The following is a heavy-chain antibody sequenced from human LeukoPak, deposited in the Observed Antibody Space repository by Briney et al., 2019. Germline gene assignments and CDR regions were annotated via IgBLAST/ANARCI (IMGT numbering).Heavy chain of an antibody. V-gene: IGHV1-3*01. CDR3: ARDKDRYRAAGSPFDI. CDR2: INAGNGNT. J-gene: IGHJ3*02. Sequence: GASVKVSCKASGYTFTSYAMHWVRQDPGQRLEWMGWINAGNGNTKYSQKFQGRVTITRDTSASTAYMELSSLRSEDTAVYYCARDKDRYRAAGSPFDIWGQGTMVTVSS. D-gene: IGHD6-13*01. CDR1: GYTFTSYA.